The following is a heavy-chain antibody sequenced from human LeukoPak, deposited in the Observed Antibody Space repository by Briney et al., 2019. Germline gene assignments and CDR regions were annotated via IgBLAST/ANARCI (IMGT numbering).Heavy chain of an antibody. J-gene: IGHJ4*02. CDR2: ISSSDSTI. CDR3: ARTIEMATISYFDY. D-gene: IGHD5-24*01. Sequence: GGALRLSCAASGFTFSSYEMNWVRQAPGKGLEWVSYISSSDSTIYYADSVKGRFTISRDNAKTSLYLQMTSLRAGDTAVYYCARTIEMATISYFDYWGQGTLVTASS. V-gene: IGHV3-48*03. CDR1: GFTFSSYE.